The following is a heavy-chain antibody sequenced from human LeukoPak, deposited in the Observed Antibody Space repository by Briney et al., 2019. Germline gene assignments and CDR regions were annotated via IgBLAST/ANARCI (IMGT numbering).Heavy chain of an antibody. CDR1: GYSFTSYW. CDR3: ARSAVSNPNWFDP. CDR2: IYPGDSDT. Sequence: GESLKISCKGSGYSFTSYWIGWVRQIPGKGLEWMGIIYPGDSDTRYSPSFQGQVTISADKSISTAYLQWSSLKASDTAMYYCARSAVSNPNWFDPWGQGTLVTVSS. J-gene: IGHJ5*02. V-gene: IGHV5-51*01. D-gene: IGHD2-8*01.